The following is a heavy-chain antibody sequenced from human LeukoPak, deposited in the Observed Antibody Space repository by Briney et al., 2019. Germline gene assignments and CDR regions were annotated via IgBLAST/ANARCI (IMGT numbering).Heavy chain of an antibody. Sequence: SETLSLVCTVSGGSISGYYWSWIRQPAGKGLEWIGHIYSSGSTNYNPSLKSRVTMSVDTSKNQFSLKLSSVTAADTAVYYCVGGCSTSCGPWGQGTLVTVSS. V-gene: IGHV4-4*07. CDR1: GGSISGYY. J-gene: IGHJ5*02. D-gene: IGHD2-2*01. CDR2: IYSSGST. CDR3: VGGCSTSCGP.